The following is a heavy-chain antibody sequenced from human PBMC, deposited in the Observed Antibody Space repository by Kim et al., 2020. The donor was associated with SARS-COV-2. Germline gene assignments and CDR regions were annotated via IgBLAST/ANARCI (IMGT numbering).Heavy chain of an antibody. CDR2: ISAYNGNT. Sequence: ASVKVSCKASGYTFTSYGISWVRQAPGQGLEWMGWISAYNGNTNYAQKLQGRVTMTTDTSTSTAYMELRSLRSDDTAVYYCARGSITMVRGVKTWFDPWGQGTLVTVSS. V-gene: IGHV1-18*04. J-gene: IGHJ5*02. CDR3: ARGSITMVRGVKTWFDP. D-gene: IGHD3-10*01. CDR1: GYTFTSYG.